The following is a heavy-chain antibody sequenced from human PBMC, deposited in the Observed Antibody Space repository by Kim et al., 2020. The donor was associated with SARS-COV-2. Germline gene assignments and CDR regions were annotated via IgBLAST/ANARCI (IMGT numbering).Heavy chain of an antibody. CDR1: GGSVSSGSYY. CDR3: AGHYYYYGMDV. CDR2: IYYSGST. J-gene: IGHJ6*02. Sequence: SETLSLTCTVSGGSVSSGSYYWSWIRQPPGKGLEWIGYIYYSGSTNYNPSLKSRVTISVDTSKNQFSLKLSSVTAADTAVYYCAGHYYYYGMDVWGQGTTVTVSS. V-gene: IGHV4-61*01.